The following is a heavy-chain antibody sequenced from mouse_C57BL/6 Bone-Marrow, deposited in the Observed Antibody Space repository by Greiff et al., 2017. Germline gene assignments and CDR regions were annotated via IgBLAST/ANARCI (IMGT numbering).Heavy chain of an antibody. CDR3: ARGGRFAY. Sequence: QVHVKQPGAELARPGASVKMSCKASGYTFTSYTMHWVKQRPGQGLEWIGYINPSSGYTKYNQKFKDKATLTADKSSSTAYMQLSSLTSEDSAVYYCARGGRFAYWGQGTLVTVSA. CDR2: INPSSGYT. CDR1: GYTFTSYT. J-gene: IGHJ3*01. V-gene: IGHV1-4*01.